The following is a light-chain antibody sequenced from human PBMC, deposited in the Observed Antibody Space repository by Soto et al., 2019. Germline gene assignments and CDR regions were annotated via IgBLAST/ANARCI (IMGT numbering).Light chain of an antibody. CDR1: GSDVGGYDY. Sequence: QSVLTQPASVSGSPGQSITISCTGTGSDVGGYDYVSWYQHHPGKAPKVMIYEVTNRPSGVSNRFSGSKSGNTASLTISGLLAEDEADYYCSSYPSSSPSVFGSGPKATVL. V-gene: IGLV2-14*01. J-gene: IGLJ1*01. CDR2: EVT. CDR3: SSYPSSSPSV.